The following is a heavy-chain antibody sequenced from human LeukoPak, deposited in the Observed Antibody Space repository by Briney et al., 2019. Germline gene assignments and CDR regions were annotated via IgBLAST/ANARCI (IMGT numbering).Heavy chain of an antibody. CDR1: GFTVSSNY. J-gene: IGHJ4*02. D-gene: IGHD5-18*01. V-gene: IGHV3-53*01. CDR3: AGRPTGYSSGYIH. Sequence: GGSLRLSCAASGFTVSSNYMNWVRQAPGRGLEWVSVIYSGGSTYYADSVKGRFTISRDNSENIVYLQMNNLRVEDTAVYYCAGRPTGYSSGYIHWGQGTLVTVSS. CDR2: IYSGGST.